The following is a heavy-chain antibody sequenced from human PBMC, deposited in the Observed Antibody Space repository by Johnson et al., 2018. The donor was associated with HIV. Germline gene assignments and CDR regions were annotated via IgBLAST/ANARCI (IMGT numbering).Heavy chain of an antibody. CDR1: GFTFGSYG. D-gene: IGHD3-10*01. Sequence: QVQLVESGGGVVQPGRSLRLSCAASGFTFGSYGMHWVRQAPGKGPVWVSRINSDGSTTDYADSVKGRFTISRDNSKNTLYLQMNSLRAEDTAVYYCAKGRSGAGGAFDIWGQGTMVTVSS. J-gene: IGHJ3*02. V-gene: IGHV3-NL1*01. CDR3: AKGRSGAGGAFDI. CDR2: INSDGSTT.